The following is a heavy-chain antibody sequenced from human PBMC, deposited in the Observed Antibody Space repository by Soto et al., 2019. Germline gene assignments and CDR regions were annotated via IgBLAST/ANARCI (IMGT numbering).Heavy chain of an antibody. J-gene: IGHJ3*02. D-gene: IGHD6-19*01. V-gene: IGHV4-59*01. Sequence: SETLSLTCTVSGGSISSYYWSWIRQPPGKGLERIGYIYYSGSTNYNPSLKSRVTISVDTSKNQFSLKLSSVTAADTAVYYCARFRSVALYDAFDIWGQGTMVTVSS. CDR3: ARFRSVALYDAFDI. CDR1: GGSISSYY. CDR2: IYYSGST.